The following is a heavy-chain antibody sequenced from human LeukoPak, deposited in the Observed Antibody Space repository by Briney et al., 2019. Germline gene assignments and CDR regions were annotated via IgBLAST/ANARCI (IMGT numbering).Heavy chain of an antibody. V-gene: IGHV4-59*08. CDR1: GGSINNYY. J-gene: IGHJ4*02. D-gene: IGHD5-18*01. CDR2: IYYSGTT. Sequence: PSETLSLTCAISGGSINNYYWSWIRQPPGKGLEWIGYIYYSGTTNYSPSLNSRVNISLDTAKNQFSLRLSSVTAAYTAVYYCARQTAKNVDTARFDSWGQGTLVTVSS. CDR3: ARQTAKNVDTARFDS.